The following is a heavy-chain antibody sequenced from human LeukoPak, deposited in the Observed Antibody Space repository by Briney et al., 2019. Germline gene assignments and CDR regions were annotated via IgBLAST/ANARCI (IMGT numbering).Heavy chain of an antibody. CDR1: GYTFTGYY. J-gene: IGHJ4*02. CDR2: INPNSGGT. CDR3: ARAGEANWGSPTDY. V-gene: IGHV1-2*02. D-gene: IGHD7-27*01. Sequence: ASVKVSCKASGYTFTGYYMHWVRQAPGQGLEWMGWINPNSGGTNYAQKFQGRVTMTRDTSISTAYMELSRLRSDDTAVYYCARAGEANWGSPTDYWGQGTLVNVSS.